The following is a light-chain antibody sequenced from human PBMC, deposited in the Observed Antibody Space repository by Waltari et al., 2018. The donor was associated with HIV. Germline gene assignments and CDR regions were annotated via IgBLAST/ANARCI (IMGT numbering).Light chain of an antibody. CDR1: SGHSSYA. CDR3: QTWGTGIRV. V-gene: IGLV4-69*01. CDR2: LNFDGSH. J-gene: IGLJ3*02. Sequence: QLVLTQSPSASASLGAPVKLTCTLSSGHSSYAIAWHQQQPEKGPRYLMKLNFDGSHSKGDGIPDRFSGSSSGAERYLTISSLQSEDEADYYCQTWGTGIRVFGGGTKLTVL.